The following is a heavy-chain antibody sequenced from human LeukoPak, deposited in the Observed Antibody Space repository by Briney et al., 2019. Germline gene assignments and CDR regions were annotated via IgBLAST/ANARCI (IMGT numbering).Heavy chain of an antibody. V-gene: IGHV3-48*03. D-gene: IGHD3-10*01. Sequence: GGSLRLSCAASGFTFSSYEMNWVRQAPGKGLEWVSYISSSGGTINYADSVKGRFTISRDISKSTLYLQMNTLSAEDTAVYYCVGGTYYGSGGRPGYFDHWGQGILVTVSS. CDR3: VGGTYYGSGGRPGYFDH. CDR2: ISSSGGTI. CDR1: GFTFSSYE. J-gene: IGHJ4*02.